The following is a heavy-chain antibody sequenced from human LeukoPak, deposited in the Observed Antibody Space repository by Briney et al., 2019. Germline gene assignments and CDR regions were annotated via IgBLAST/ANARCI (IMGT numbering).Heavy chain of an antibody. CDR1: GFTVSSNY. V-gene: IGHV3-66*01. CDR3: ARVRVGGAFDI. CDR2: IYSGGST. Sequence: GGSLRLSCAASGFTVSSNYMSWVRQAPGKGLEWVSLIYSGGSTYYADSVKGGFTISRDNSKNTLYLQMNSLRAEDTAVFYCARVRVGGAFDIWGHGTMVTVSS. D-gene: IGHD2-15*01. J-gene: IGHJ3*02.